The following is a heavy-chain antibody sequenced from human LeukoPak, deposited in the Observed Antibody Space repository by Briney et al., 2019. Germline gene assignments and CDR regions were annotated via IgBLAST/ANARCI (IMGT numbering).Heavy chain of an antibody. D-gene: IGHD3-10*01. CDR1: GYSFTSHW. CDR3: ARLGGSGTYYPFDY. V-gene: IGHV5-51*01. Sequence: GESLKISCQASGYSFTSHWIGWVRQMPGKGLEWMGIVFPGDSDTRYSPSFQGQVTISADKSISTAYLQWSSLKASDTAMYYCARLGGSGTYYPFDYWGQGTLVTVSS. J-gene: IGHJ4*02. CDR2: VFPGDSDT.